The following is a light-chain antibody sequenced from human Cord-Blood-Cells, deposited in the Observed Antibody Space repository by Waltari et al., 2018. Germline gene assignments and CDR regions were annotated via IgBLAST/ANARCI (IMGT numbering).Light chain of an antibody. CDR1: KLGDKY. CDR3: QAWDSSTVV. CDR2: QAS. Sequence: SYDLTQPPSVSVSAGQTASITCPGDKLGDKYACWYQQKPGQSPVLVIYQASKRPSGIPERFSGSNSGNTATLTISGTQAMDEADYYCQAWDSSTVVFGGGTKLTVL. J-gene: IGLJ2*01. V-gene: IGLV3-1*01.